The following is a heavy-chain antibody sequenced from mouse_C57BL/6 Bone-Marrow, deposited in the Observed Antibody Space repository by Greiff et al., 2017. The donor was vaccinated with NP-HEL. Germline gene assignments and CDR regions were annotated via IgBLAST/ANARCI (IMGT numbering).Heavy chain of an antibody. D-gene: IGHD1-1*01. CDR1: GFTFSSYG. J-gene: IGHJ2*01. V-gene: IGHV5-6*01. CDR3: ARLRFITTVVGDY. Sequence: EVQRVESGGDLVKPGGSLKLSCAASGFTFSSYGMSWVRQTPDKRLEWVATISSGGSYTYYPDSVKGRFTISRDNAKNTLYLQMSSLKSEDTAMYYCARLRFITTVVGDYWGQGTTLTVSS. CDR2: ISSGGSYT.